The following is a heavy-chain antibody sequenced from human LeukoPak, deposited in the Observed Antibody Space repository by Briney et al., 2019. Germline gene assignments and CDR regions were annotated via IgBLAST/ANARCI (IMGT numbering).Heavy chain of an antibody. Sequence: GGSLRLSCAASGFTFSSYWMSWVRQAPGKGLEWVANIKQDGSEKYSVDSVKGRFTISRDNARNSLYLQMDSLRAEDTAVYYCARVCYGSGRINPTWGANCWFDPWGQGTLVTVSS. J-gene: IGHJ5*02. CDR2: IKQDGSEK. D-gene: IGHD3-10*01. V-gene: IGHV3-7*01. CDR3: ARVCYGSGRINPTWGANCWFDP. CDR1: GFTFSSYW.